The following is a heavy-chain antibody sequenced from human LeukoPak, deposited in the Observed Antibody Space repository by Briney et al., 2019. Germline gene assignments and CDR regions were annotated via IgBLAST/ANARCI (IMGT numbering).Heavy chain of an antibody. V-gene: IGHV3-23*01. D-gene: IGHD6-13*01. J-gene: IGHJ3*02. Sequence: PGGSLRLSCAASGFTFPNYVMSWVRQAPGKGLEWVSAISGSGGNTYYADSVKGRFTISRDNSKNTLYLQMNSLRAEDTAVYYCARDIRLAAAGKNDAFDIWGQGTMVTVSS. CDR2: ISGSGGNT. CDR1: GFTFPNYV. CDR3: ARDIRLAAAGKNDAFDI.